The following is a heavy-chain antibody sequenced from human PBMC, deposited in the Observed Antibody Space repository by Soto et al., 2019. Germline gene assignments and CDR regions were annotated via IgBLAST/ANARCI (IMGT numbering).Heavy chain of an antibody. CDR2: IWYDGSNK. J-gene: IGHJ4*02. Sequence: GGSLRLSCAASGFTFSSYGMHWVRQAPGKGLEWVAVIWYDGSNKYYADSVKGRFTISRDNSKNTLYLQMNSLRAEDTAVYYCAREGYYYDSSGYCPDYWGQGTLVTVSS. CDR1: GFTFSSYG. V-gene: IGHV3-33*01. D-gene: IGHD3-22*01. CDR3: AREGYYYDSSGYCPDY.